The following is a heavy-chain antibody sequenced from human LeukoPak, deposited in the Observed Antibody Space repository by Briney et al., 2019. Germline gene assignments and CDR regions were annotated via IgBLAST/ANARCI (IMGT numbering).Heavy chain of an antibody. D-gene: IGHD3-9*01. Sequence: KTSESLSLTCTVSGGSISSYYWSWIRQPPGKGLEWIGYISYSGSTNYNPSLNSRVTISIDTSKNQFSLKLRSVTAADTAIYYCARQGYDILTGYIDAFDIWGQGTMVTVSS. CDR2: ISYSGST. CDR1: GGSISSYY. V-gene: IGHV4-59*08. CDR3: ARQGYDILTGYIDAFDI. J-gene: IGHJ3*02.